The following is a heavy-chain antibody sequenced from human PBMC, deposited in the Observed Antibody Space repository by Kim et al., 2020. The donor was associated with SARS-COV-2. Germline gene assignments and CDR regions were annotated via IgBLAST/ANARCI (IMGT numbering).Heavy chain of an antibody. Sequence: GGSLRLSCAASGFTFSGSAMHWVRQASGKGLEWVGRIRSKANSYATAYAASVNGRFTISRDDSKNTAYLQMNSLKTEDTAVYYCTTIQWLDPWGELFDYWGQGTLVTVSS. CDR1: GFTFSGSA. D-gene: IGHD3-16*01. V-gene: IGHV3-73*01. CDR3: TTIQWLDPWGELFDY. J-gene: IGHJ4*02. CDR2: IRSKANSYAT.